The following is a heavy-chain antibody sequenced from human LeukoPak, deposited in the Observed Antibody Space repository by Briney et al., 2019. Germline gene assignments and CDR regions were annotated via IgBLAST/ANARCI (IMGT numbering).Heavy chain of an antibody. CDR3: AKLGFDSSGSHSLVDY. CDR1: GCTFSNYW. V-gene: IGHV3-74*01. J-gene: IGHJ4*02. Sequence: GGSLRLSCAASGCTFSNYWMHWVRQAPGKGLVWVSRINSDGSITSYADSVKGRFTISRDNAKNTLYVQMNSLGAEDTALYYCAKLGFDSSGSHSLVDYWGQGTPVTVSS. CDR2: INSDGSIT. D-gene: IGHD3-22*01.